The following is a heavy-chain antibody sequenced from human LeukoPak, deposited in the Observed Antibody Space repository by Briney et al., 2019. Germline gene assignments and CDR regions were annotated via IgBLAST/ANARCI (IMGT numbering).Heavy chain of an antibody. CDR2: ISGSGGST. CDR3: AKDLEYCSDGSCYVVSVASDI. V-gene: IGHV3-23*01. CDR1: GFTFRNFA. J-gene: IGHJ3*02. D-gene: IGHD2-15*01. Sequence: PGGSLRLSCAASGFTFRNFAMSWVRQAPGKGLEWVSLISGSGGSTYYADSVRGRFTISRDNSKNTVYLQMISLRAEDTAIYYCAKDLEYCSDGSCYVVSVASDIWGQGAMVTVSS.